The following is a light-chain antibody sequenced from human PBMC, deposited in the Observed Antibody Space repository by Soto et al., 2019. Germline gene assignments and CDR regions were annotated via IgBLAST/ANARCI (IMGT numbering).Light chain of an antibody. J-gene: IGKJ1*01. CDR3: QQYGYLSWT. CDR1: QSVSSN. Sequence: EIVMTQSPATLSVSPGERATLSCRASQSVSSNLAWYQQKPGQAPSLLIYGASTRATGTPARFSGSGSGTEFTLTISSLQSEDFAVYYCQQYGYLSWTFGQGTKVEI. CDR2: GAS. V-gene: IGKV3-15*01.